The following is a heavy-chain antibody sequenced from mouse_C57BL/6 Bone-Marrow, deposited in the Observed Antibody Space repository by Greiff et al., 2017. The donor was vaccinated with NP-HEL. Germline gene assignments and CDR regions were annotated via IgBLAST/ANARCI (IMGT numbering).Heavy chain of an antibody. CDR1: GYTFTSYW. CDR3: ARLDYYGAWFAY. D-gene: IGHD1-1*01. V-gene: IGHV1-64*01. Sequence: QVQLQQPGAELVKPGASVKLSYKASGYTFTSYWMHWVKQRPGQGLEWIGMIHPNSGSTNYNEKFKSKATLTVDKSSSTAYMQLSSLTSEDSAVYYWARLDYYGAWFAYWGQGTLVTVSA. J-gene: IGHJ3*01. CDR2: IHPNSGST.